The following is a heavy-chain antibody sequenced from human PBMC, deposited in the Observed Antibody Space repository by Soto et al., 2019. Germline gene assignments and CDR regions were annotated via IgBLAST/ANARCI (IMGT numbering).Heavy chain of an antibody. CDR1: GDTFNFYS. J-gene: IGHJ4*02. V-gene: IGHV1-69*02. CDR2: VNPIVSMS. D-gene: IGHD3-10*01. CDR3: ASSYGSGYRAFDY. Sequence: QVQLVQSGAEVKRPGSSVKVSCKASGDTFNFYSINWVRQAPGLGLEWMGRVNPIVSMSNYAQKFRARVTMTADKSTSTAYMELRSLRSEDTAIYYCASSYGSGYRAFDYWGPGALVTVSS.